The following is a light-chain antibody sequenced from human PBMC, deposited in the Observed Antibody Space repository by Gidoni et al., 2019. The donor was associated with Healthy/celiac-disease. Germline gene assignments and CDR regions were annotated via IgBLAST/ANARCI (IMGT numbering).Light chain of an antibody. Sequence: SISCRSSQSLLHSNGYNYLDWYLQKPGQSPQLLIYLGSNRASGVPDRFSGSGSGTDFTLKISRVEAEDVGVYYCMQALQTPTFGQGTRLEIK. CDR2: LGS. CDR3: MQALQTPT. CDR1: QSLLHSNGYNY. V-gene: IGKV2-28*01. J-gene: IGKJ5*01.